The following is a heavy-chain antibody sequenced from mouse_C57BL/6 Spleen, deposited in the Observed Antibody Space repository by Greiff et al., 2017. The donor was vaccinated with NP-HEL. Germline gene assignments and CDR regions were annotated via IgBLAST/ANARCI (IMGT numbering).Heavy chain of an antibody. CDR3: ASNYGSSPWFAY. D-gene: IGHD1-1*01. V-gene: IGHV1-69*01. Sequence: QVQLKQPGAELVMPGASVKLSCKASGYTFTSYWMHWVKQRPGQGLEWIGEIDPSDSYTNYNQKFKGKSTLTVDKSSSTAYMQLSSLTSEDSAVYYCASNYGSSPWFAYWGQGTLVTVSA. J-gene: IGHJ3*01. CDR2: IDPSDSYT. CDR1: GYTFTSYW.